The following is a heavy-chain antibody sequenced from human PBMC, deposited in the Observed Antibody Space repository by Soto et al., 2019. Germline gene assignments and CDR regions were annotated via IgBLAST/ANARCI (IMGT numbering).Heavy chain of an antibody. CDR1: AGSISSRNW. Sequence: PSETLSLTCAVSAGSISSRNWWTWVRQSPGKGLEWIGEIHHSGSTNYSPSLKSRVTISVDNSKNQFSLKLSSVTAADTAVYYCASMRGGYDSRGYDYWGQGTLVTVS. CDR3: ASMRGGYDSRGYDY. D-gene: IGHD3-22*01. J-gene: IGHJ4*02. CDR2: IHHSGST. V-gene: IGHV4-4*02.